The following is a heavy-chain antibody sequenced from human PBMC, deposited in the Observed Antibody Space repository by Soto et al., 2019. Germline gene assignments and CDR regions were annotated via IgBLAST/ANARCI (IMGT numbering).Heavy chain of an antibody. V-gene: IGHV3-33*01. D-gene: IGHD3-10*01. CDR1: GFTFSSYG. CDR2: IWYDGSNK. J-gene: IGHJ6*02. Sequence: QVQLVESGGGVVQPGRSLRLSCAASGFTFSSYGMHWVRQAPGKGLEWVAVIWYDGSNKYYADSVKGRFTISRDNSKNTLYLQMNSLRAEDTAVYYCARDQFEVRGVIGMDVWGQGTTVTVSS. CDR3: ARDQFEVRGVIGMDV.